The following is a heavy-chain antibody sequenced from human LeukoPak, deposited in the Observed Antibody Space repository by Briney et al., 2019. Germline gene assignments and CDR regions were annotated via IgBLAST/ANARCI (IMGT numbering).Heavy chain of an antibody. Sequence: GASVKVSCKASGYTFTSYGISWVRQAPGQGLEWMGWISAYNGNTNYAQKLQGRVTMTTDTSTSTAYMELNSLRAEDTAVYYCARDYSPMTTVSRTYYFFHLDVWGEGTTVTVSS. D-gene: IGHD4-11*01. CDR3: ARDYSPMTTVSRTYYFFHLDV. CDR2: ISAYNGNT. J-gene: IGHJ6*03. CDR1: GYTFTSYG. V-gene: IGHV1-18*01.